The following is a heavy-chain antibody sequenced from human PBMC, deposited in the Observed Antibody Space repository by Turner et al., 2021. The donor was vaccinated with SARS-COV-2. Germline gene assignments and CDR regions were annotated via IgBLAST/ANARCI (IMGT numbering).Heavy chain of an antibody. V-gene: IGHV3-49*03. D-gene: IGHD7-27*01. J-gene: IGHJ4*02. Sequence: EVRVVESGGGLVQPGRSLRLSCTASGFTFGKYAMSWIRQAPGKGLEWVGFIRSTNFGGTTECATSVRGRFNVSRDDSRTIAYLHMSSLKTEDTAVYYCARGRTGASYYFDYWGQGILVTVSS. CDR1: GFTFGKYA. CDR3: ARGRTGASYYFDY. CDR2: IRSTNFGGTT.